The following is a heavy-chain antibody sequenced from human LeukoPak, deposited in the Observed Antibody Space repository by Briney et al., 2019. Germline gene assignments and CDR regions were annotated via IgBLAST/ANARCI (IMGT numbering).Heavy chain of an antibody. CDR2: IRGIGET. J-gene: IGHJ4*02. CDR3: AKASWVSSTDAVR. CDR1: GLSFGSFA. D-gene: IGHD3-16*01. Sequence: GGSLRLSCAASGLSFGSFAMSWVRQGPARGLEWVSSIRGIGETFYADSVKGRFTLSSDSSGNTVYFQLNNLRVEDTAIYYCAKASWVSSTDAVRWGQGTLVTVSS. V-gene: IGHV3-23*01.